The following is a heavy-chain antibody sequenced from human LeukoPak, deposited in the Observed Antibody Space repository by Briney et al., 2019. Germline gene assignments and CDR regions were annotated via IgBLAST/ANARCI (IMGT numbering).Heavy chain of an antibody. Sequence: PGGSLRLSCGASGFTFTTYGMSWVRQAPGKGLEWVSAISGSGGNTYYADSVKGRFTISRDNSKNTLYLQMNSLRAEDTAVYYCAVHNSGFCYWGQGTQVTASS. D-gene: IGHD3-22*01. CDR3: AVHNSGFCY. CDR2: ISGSGGNT. J-gene: IGHJ4*02. V-gene: IGHV3-23*01. CDR1: GFTFTTYG.